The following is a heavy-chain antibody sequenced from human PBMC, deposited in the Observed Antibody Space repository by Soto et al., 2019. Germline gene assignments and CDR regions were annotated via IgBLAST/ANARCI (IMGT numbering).Heavy chain of an antibody. Sequence: PSETLSLTCTVSGGSISSYYWSWIRQPPGKGLEWVGYIYYSGSTNYNPSLKSRATISVDTSKNQFSLKLSSVTAADTAVYYCASLQGYYYYMDVWGKGTTVTVSS. CDR1: GGSISSYY. J-gene: IGHJ6*03. CDR3: ASLQGYYYYMDV. CDR2: IYYSGST. D-gene: IGHD4-4*01. V-gene: IGHV4-59*01.